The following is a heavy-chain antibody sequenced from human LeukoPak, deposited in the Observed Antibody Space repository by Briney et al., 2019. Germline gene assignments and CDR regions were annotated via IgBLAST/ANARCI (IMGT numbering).Heavy chain of an antibody. Sequence: ASVKVSCKASGYTFTGYYMHWVRQAPGQGLEWMGWINPNSGGTNYAQKFQGRVTMTRDTSISTAYMEPSRLRSDDTAVYYCAGHIVVVPAAISEPLDYWGQGTLVTVSS. CDR3: AGHIVVVPAAISEPLDY. CDR1: GYTFTGYY. CDR2: INPNSGGT. V-gene: IGHV1-2*02. J-gene: IGHJ4*02. D-gene: IGHD2-2*01.